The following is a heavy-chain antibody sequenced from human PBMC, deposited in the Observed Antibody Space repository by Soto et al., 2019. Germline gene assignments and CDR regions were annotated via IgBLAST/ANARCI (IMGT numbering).Heavy chain of an antibody. Sequence: SETLSLTCTVPGGSISSGDYYWSWIRQPPGKGLEWIGYIYYSGSTYYNPSLKSRVTISVDTSKNQFSLKLSSVTAADTAVYYCARVVTVMYFDYWGQGTLVTVSS. J-gene: IGHJ4*02. V-gene: IGHV4-30-4*01. CDR1: GGSISSGDYY. CDR2: IYYSGST. D-gene: IGHD4-17*01. CDR3: ARVVTVMYFDY.